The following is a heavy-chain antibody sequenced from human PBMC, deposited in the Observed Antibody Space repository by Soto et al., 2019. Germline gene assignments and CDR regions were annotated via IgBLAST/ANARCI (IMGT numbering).Heavy chain of an antibody. Sequence: TSETLSLTCTVSGGSISSSSYYWGWIRQPPGKGLEWIGSIYYSGSTYYNPSLKSRVTISVDTSKNQFSLKLSSVTAADTAVYYYARQDSDCWSGNPSWFDPWGQGTLLTVSS. CDR3: ARQDSDCWSGNPSWFDP. D-gene: IGHD3-3*01. J-gene: IGHJ5*02. V-gene: IGHV4-39*01. CDR1: GGSISSSSYY. CDR2: IYYSGST.